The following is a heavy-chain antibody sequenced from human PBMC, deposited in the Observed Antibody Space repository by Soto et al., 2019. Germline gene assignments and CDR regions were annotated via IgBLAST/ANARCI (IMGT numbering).Heavy chain of an antibody. CDR2: IIPIFGTT. CDR1: GDTLSTYT. CDR3: ASPPADDYYHYGMEV. V-gene: IGHV1-69*01. Sequence: QVHLVQSGAEVKKPGSSVKVSCKASGDTLSTYTISWVRQAPGQGLEWMGGIIPIFGTTNYAPKFQGSVTITADESTNTVYMELSSLRSDDTAVFYCASPPADDYYHYGMEVWGQGTTVTVSS. J-gene: IGHJ6*02. D-gene: IGHD6-13*01.